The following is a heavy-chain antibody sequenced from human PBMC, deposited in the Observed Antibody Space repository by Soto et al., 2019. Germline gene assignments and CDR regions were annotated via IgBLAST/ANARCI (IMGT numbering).Heavy chain of an antibody. CDR3: ARVHYGDYDFGH. Sequence: SETLSLTCTVSGGSIRSFFWSWIRQPPGKGLEWIGYIYHSGTTNYNPSLKSRVTISVDKSKNQFSLKLSSVTAADAAVYYCARVHYGDYDFGHWGQGTLVTVSS. CDR1: GGSIRSFF. CDR2: IYHSGTT. V-gene: IGHV4-59*12. D-gene: IGHD4-17*01. J-gene: IGHJ4*02.